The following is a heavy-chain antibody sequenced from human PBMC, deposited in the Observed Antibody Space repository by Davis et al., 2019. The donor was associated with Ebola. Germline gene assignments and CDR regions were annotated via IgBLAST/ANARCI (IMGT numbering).Heavy chain of an antibody. D-gene: IGHD1/OR15-1a*01. CDR1: GYTFIDYY. CDR3: ALTTDGPQSWFDP. CDR2: MKPNSGGT. Sequence: ASVKVSCKASGYTFIDYYIHWLRQAPGQGLEWMGWMKPNSGGTKYIDKFQGRLSMTRDTSISTAYMELSSLTSVDTAVYYCALTTDGPQSWFDPWGQGAQVTVSS. J-gene: IGHJ5*02. V-gene: IGHV1-2*07.